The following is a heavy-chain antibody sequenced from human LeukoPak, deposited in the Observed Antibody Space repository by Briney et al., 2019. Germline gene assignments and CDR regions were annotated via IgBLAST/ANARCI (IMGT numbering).Heavy chain of an antibody. CDR3: ARGGYTSGWSFDY. V-gene: IGHV4-59*01. CDR2: IYYSGST. Sequence: SETLSLTCTVSGGSISSYYWSWIRQPPGKGLEWIGYIYYSGSTNYNPSLKSRVTISVDTSKNQFSLKLSSVTAADTAVYFCARGGYTSGWSFDYWGQGTPVTVSS. D-gene: IGHD6-19*01. J-gene: IGHJ4*02. CDR1: GGSISSYY.